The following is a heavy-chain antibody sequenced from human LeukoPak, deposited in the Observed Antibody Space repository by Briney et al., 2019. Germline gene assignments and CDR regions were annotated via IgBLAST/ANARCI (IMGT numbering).Heavy chain of an antibody. V-gene: IGHV3-21*01. CDR2: ISSSSSYI. D-gene: IGHD2-21*01. CDR1: GFTFSSYS. Sequence: NPGWSMRLSCAASGFTFSSYSMNWVREAPGKGLGWVSFISSSSSYIYYADSVKGRFTISRDNAKNSLYLQMNSLRAEDTLVYNCERTGVVATKVHFEYSGHGNLVTVSS. CDR3: ERTGVVATKVHFEY. J-gene: IGHJ4*03.